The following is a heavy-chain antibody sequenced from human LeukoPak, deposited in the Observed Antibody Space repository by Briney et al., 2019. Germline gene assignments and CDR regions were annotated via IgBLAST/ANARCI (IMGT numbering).Heavy chain of an antibody. CDR3: ARSGFCSGGSCYGLGPDY. D-gene: IGHD2-15*01. CDR2: LSYEGVNK. Sequence: PGRSLRLSCAASGFTFSSYSMHWVRQAPGKGLEWVASLSYEGVNKYYADSVKGRFTVSRDSSKNTLYLQMNSLRAEDMAVYYCARSGFCSGGSCYGLGPDYWGQGTLVTVSS. J-gene: IGHJ4*02. CDR1: GFTFSSYS. V-gene: IGHV3-30-3*01.